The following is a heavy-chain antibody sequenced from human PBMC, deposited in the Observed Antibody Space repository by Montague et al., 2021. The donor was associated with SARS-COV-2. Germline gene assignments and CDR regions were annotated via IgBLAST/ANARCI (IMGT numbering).Heavy chain of an antibody. D-gene: IGHD3-3*01. CDR2: ISGSGGST. CDR1: GFTFSSYA. CDR3: AKGSPDYITIFGVVIIDPTCFDP. Sequence: SLRLSCAASGFTFSSYAMSWVRQAPGKGLEWVSAISGSGGSTYYADSVKGRFTISRDNSKNTLYLQMNSLRAEDTAVYYCAKGSPDYITIFGVVIIDPTCFDPWGQGTLVTVSS. J-gene: IGHJ5*02. V-gene: IGHV3-23*01.